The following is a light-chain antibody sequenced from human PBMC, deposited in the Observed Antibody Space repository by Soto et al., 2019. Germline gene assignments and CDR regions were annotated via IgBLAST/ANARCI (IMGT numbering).Light chain of an antibody. CDR3: LQYGSSGYT. CDR2: GAS. CDR1: QRVSSSY. V-gene: IGKV3-20*01. J-gene: IGKJ2*01. Sequence: EIVLTQSPGTLSLSPGERATLSCRASQRVSSSYLAWYQQKPGQAPRLLIYGASSSATGIPDRFSGSGSGTDFTLTISRLEPEDFAVYYGLQYGSSGYTFGQGTKLEIK.